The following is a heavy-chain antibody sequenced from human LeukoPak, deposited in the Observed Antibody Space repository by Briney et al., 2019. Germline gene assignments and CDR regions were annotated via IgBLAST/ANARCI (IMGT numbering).Heavy chain of an antibody. Sequence: SETLSLTCTVSGYSISSGYYWGWIRQPPGRGLEWIGSIYHSGSTYYNPSLKSRVTISVDTSKNQFSLKLSSVTAADTAVYYCARLGYCSGGSCYQFDPWGQGTLVTVSS. J-gene: IGHJ5*02. CDR3: ARLGYCSGGSCYQFDP. CDR1: GYSISSGYY. D-gene: IGHD2-15*01. CDR2: IYHSGST. V-gene: IGHV4-38-2*02.